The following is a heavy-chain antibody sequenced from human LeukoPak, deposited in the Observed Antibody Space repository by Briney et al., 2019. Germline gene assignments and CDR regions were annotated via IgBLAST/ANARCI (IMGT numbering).Heavy chain of an antibody. CDR2: LSGSGSTT. CDR3: AKDTRYYDSSGYYRLDY. D-gene: IGHD3-22*01. CDR1: GFIFSSYA. Sequence: PGGSLRLSCAASGFIFSSYAMSWVRQAPGRGVEWVSSLSGSGSTTYYADSVKGRFTISRDSSKNTLYLQMNSLRAEDTAVYYCAKDTRYYDSSGYYRLDYWGQGTLVTVSS. V-gene: IGHV3-23*01. J-gene: IGHJ4*02.